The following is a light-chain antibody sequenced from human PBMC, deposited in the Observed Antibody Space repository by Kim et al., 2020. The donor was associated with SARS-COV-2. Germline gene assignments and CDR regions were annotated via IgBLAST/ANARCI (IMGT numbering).Light chain of an antibody. V-gene: IGLV3-1*01. CDR3: QAWDSSTVV. Sequence: SGSPGQTASITCSGDKLGDKYACWYQQKPGQSPVVVIHQDSKRPSGIPERFSGSISGNTATLTISGTQAMDEADYYCQAWDSSTVVFGGGTQLTVL. CDR2: QDS. J-gene: IGLJ2*01. CDR1: KLGDKY.